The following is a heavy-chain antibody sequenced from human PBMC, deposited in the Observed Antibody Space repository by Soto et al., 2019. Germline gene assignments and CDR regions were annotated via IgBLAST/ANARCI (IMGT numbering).Heavy chain of an antibody. D-gene: IGHD2-2*03. CDR1: GFTFDDYA. V-gene: IGHV3-9*01. J-gene: IGHJ4*02. Sequence: GGSLRLSCAASGFTFDDYAMHWVRQAPGKGPEWVSGISWNSGSIGYADSVKGRFTISRDNAKNSLYLQMNSLRAEDTALYYCAKAMGIVVVPAAVDYWGQGTLVTVS. CDR2: ISWNSGSI. CDR3: AKAMGIVVVPAAVDY.